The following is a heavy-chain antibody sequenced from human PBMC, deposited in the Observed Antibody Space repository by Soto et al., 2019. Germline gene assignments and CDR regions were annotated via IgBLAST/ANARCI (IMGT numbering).Heavy chain of an antibody. J-gene: IGHJ4*02. CDR1: VFTFHYHA. D-gene: IGHD1-1*01. CDR2: ITASGST. Sequence: PGGSLRLSCTASVFTFHYHAMDWVRQAPGKGLQWVSSITASGSTYYADSVRGRFTISRDNAERSLFLQMNRLTAEDTAIYYCAREMGGNGVKFDFWGQGTLVTVSS. CDR3: AREMGGNGVKFDF. V-gene: IGHV3-21*01.